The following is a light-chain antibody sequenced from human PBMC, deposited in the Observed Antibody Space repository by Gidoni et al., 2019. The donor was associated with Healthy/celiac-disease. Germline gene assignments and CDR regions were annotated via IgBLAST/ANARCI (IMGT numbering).Light chain of an antibody. Sequence: EILLTPSPATLSVSPGERATLSCRASQSVSSNLAWYQQKPGQSPRLLIYGASTRATGIPARFSGSGSGKEFTTTISRLQYEDFVVYYCQQYNNWPPLTFGGGTKVEIK. CDR3: QQYNNWPPLT. CDR1: QSVSSN. V-gene: IGKV3-15*01. CDR2: GAS. J-gene: IGKJ4*01.